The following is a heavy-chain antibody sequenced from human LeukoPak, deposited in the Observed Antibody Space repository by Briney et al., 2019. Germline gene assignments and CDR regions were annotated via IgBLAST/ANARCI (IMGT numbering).Heavy chain of an antibody. J-gene: IGHJ4*02. CDR3: AKYLSRAFDS. Sequence: GGSLRLSCAASGFTFRRYWMSWVRQAPGKGLEWLGHINQEASRTDHADSVKGRFTISRDNSRNLLYLHMSSLRAEDTAVYYCAKYLSRAFDSWGQGILVSVSS. D-gene: IGHD2/OR15-2a*01. CDR1: GFTFRRYW. CDR2: INQEASRT. V-gene: IGHV3-7*01.